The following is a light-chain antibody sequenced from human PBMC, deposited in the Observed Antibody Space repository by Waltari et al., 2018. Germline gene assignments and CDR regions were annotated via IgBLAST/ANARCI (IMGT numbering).Light chain of an antibody. J-gene: IGKJ1*01. CDR1: PSVSRY. CDR2: AAS. Sequence: EIVLTQSPGTLSLSPGERATLSSRASPSVSRYLAWYQQKPGQSHRLLIYAASTRATGIPDRFSGSESGTDFSLTSSRLEPEDFAVYCCQHHVRFPAKFGQGTKVEI. CDR3: QHHVRFPAK. V-gene: IGKV3-20*01.